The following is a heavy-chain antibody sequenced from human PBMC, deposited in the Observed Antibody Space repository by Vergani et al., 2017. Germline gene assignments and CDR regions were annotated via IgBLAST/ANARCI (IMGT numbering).Heavy chain of an antibody. D-gene: IGHD6-19*01. CDR2: INHSGST. CDR3: ARDGSSGPVDY. Sequence: QVQLQQWGAGLLKPSETLSLTCAVYGGSFSGYYWSWIRQPPGKGLEWIGEINHSGSTNYNPSLKSRVTISVDTSKNQFSLKLSSVTAADTAVYYCARDGSSGPVDYWGQGTLVTVSS. J-gene: IGHJ4*02. CDR1: GGSFSGYY. V-gene: IGHV4-34*01.